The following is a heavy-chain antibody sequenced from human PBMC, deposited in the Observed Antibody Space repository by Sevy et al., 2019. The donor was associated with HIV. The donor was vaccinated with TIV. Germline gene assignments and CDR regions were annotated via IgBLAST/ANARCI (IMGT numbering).Heavy chain of an antibody. CDR2: IYSGGST. CDR3: ARDGGSYGYLY. D-gene: IGHD5-18*01. J-gene: IGHJ4*02. V-gene: IGHV3-66*01. CDR1: GFTVSSNY. Sequence: GGSLRLSCAASGFTVSSNYMSWVRQAPGKGLEWVSVIYSGGSTYYADSVKGGFTISRDNYKNTLYLQMNSLRAEDTAVYYCARDGGSYGYLYWGQGTLVTVSS.